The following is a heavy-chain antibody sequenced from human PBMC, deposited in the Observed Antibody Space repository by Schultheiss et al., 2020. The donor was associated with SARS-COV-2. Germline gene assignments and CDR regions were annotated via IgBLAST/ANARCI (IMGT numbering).Heavy chain of an antibody. CDR3: AREIISTSV. Sequence: ASVKVSCKASGYTFTELSMHWVRQAPGQGLEWMGGIIPIFGTANYAQKFQGRVTMTRNTSISTAYMELSSLRSEDTAVYYCAREIISTSVWGQGTTVTVSS. J-gene: IGHJ6*02. V-gene: IGHV1-2*02. CDR2: IIPIFGTA. CDR1: GYTFTELS. D-gene: IGHD2-2*01.